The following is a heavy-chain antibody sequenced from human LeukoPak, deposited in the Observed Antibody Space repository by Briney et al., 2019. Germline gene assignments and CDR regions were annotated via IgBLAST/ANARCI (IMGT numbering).Heavy chain of an antibody. D-gene: IGHD6-13*01. J-gene: IGHJ4*02. Sequence: SGPALVKPTQTLTLTCTFSGFSLSTNGMSVTWGRQPPGKALGWLARIDWDDDKYYSASLKTRLTISKDTSKNQVVLTMTNMDPVDTATYYCARCIAATGTVEYWGQGALVTVSS. CDR1: GFSLSTNGMS. CDR2: IDWDDDK. CDR3: ARCIAATGTVEY. V-gene: IGHV2-70*11.